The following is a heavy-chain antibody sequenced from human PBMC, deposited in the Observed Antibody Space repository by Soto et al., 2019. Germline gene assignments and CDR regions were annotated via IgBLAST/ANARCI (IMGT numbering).Heavy chain of an antibody. CDR3: AREHSSSWHTDYYYGMDV. J-gene: IGHJ6*02. D-gene: IGHD6-13*01. Sequence: QVQLVESGRGVVQPGRSLRLSCAASGFTFSSYGMHWVRQAPGKGLEWVAVIWYDGSNKYYADSVKGRFTISRDNSKNTLYLQMNSLRAEDTAVYYCAREHSSSWHTDYYYGMDVWGQGTTVTVSS. V-gene: IGHV3-33*01. CDR1: GFTFSSYG. CDR2: IWYDGSNK.